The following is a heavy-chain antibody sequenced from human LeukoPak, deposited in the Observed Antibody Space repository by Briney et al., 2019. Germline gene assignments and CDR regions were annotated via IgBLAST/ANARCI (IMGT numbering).Heavy chain of an antibody. V-gene: IGHV1-8*01. Sequence: ASVKVSCKASGYTFTSYDINWVRQASGQGLEWMGWMNPSSGNTGYAQRFQGRATMTRNLFISTAYMELSSLEPEDTAVYFCTASLAYYNASGYYPFDYWGQGTLVTVSS. CDR1: GYTFTSYD. J-gene: IGHJ4*02. CDR3: TASLAYYNASGYYPFDY. CDR2: MNPSSGNT. D-gene: IGHD3-22*01.